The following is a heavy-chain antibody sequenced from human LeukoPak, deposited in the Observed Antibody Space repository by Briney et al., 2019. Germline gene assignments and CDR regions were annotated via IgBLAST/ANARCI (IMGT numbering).Heavy chain of an antibody. D-gene: IGHD6-19*01. J-gene: IGHJ4*02. V-gene: IGHV3-30*03. CDR1: GFTFSSYG. Sequence: PGGSLRLSCAASGFTFSSYGMHWVRQALGKGLEWVAVISYDGSNKYYADSVKGRFTISRDNSKNTLYLQMNSLRAEDTAVYYCAEGSGWYVRGHFDYWGQGTLVTVSS. CDR2: ISYDGSNK. CDR3: AEGSGWYVRGHFDY.